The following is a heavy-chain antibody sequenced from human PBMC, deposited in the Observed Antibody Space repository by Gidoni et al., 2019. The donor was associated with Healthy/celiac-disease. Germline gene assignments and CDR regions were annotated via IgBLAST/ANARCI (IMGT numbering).Heavy chain of an antibody. CDR2: IITIFETA. V-gene: IGHV1-69*01. Sequence: QVQLVQSGAEVTKPGSSVKVSCTASGGAFSSYAISWVRKAPGQGLEWMGGIITIFETANYAHKFQGRVTITADESTSTAYLELSSLSSEYTAVYSCARPSTRYCSSTSCYPGYYYGMDVWGQGTTVTVSS. D-gene: IGHD2-2*01. CDR3: ARPSTRYCSSTSCYPGYYYGMDV. J-gene: IGHJ6*02. CDR1: GGAFSSYA.